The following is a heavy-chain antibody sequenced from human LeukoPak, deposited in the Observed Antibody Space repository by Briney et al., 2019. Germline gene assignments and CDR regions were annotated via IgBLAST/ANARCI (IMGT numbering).Heavy chain of an antibody. D-gene: IGHD3-10*01. J-gene: IGHJ4*02. Sequence: PSETLSLTCTVSGGSISSSSYYWGWIRQPSGKGLEWIGSIYSSGSTYYNPSLKSRVTISVDTSKNQFSLNLSSVPASDTAAYYCARRGGSGRSFDYWGQGILVTVSS. V-gene: IGHV4-39*01. CDR1: GGSISSSSYY. CDR3: ARRGGSGRSFDY. CDR2: IYSSGST.